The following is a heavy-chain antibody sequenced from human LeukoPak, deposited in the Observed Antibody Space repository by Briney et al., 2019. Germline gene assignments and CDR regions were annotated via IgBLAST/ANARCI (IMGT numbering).Heavy chain of an antibody. J-gene: IGHJ3*02. CDR3: AREGSYDILTGYYWDDAFDI. CDR1: GFTFSSYW. V-gene: IGHV3-74*01. D-gene: IGHD3-9*01. Sequence: GGSLRLSCAASGFTFSSYWMHWVRQAPRKGLVWVSRINSDGSSTSYADSVKGRFTISRDNAKNTLYLQMNSLRAEDTAVYYCAREGSYDILTGYYWDDAFDIWGQGTMVTVSS. CDR2: INSDGSST.